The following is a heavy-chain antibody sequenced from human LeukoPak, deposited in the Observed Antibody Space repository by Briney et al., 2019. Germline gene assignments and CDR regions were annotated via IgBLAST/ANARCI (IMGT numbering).Heavy chain of an antibody. CDR1: GGSFSGYY. CDR3: ARGRFVYGSDRSRDALAI. Sequence: PSETLTLTCAAYGGSFSGYYWSWIRQPPGKGLEWIGEINHSGYTNYNPSLMSRVTISVDTSENQFPLMLSTVTAADTTAYYCARGRFVYGSDRSRDALAIWKRGRMVTVSS. D-gene: IGHD1-26*01. CDR2: INHSGYT. V-gene: IGHV4-34*01. J-gene: IGHJ3*02.